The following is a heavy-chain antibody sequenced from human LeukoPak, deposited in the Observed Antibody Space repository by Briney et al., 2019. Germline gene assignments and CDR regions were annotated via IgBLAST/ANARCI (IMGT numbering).Heavy chain of an antibody. CDR3: ARVCSTTLYYYMDV. J-gene: IGHJ6*03. CDR1: GFTFSSYW. D-gene: IGHD2-2*01. CDR2: ISYDGSNK. V-gene: IGHV3-30-3*01. Sequence: PGGSLRLSCAASGFTFSSYWMSWVRQAPGKGLEWVAVISYDGSNKYYADSVKGRFTISRDNSKNTLYLQMNSLRAEDTAVYYCARVCSTTLYYYMDVWGKGTTVTVSS.